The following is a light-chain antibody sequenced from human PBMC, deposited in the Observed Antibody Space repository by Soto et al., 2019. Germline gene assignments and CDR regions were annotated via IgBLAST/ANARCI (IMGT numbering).Light chain of an antibody. CDR2: GAS. V-gene: IGKV3-20*01. CDR3: QQYGSSPPT. J-gene: IGKJ3*01. Sequence: EILITQSPATLSVSPGERATLSCRASQSVSSSYLAWYQQKTGQAPRLLIYGASSRDTGIPDRFSGSGSGTDFTLTISRLEPEDFEVYYCQQYGSSPPTFGPGTKVDIK. CDR1: QSVSSSY.